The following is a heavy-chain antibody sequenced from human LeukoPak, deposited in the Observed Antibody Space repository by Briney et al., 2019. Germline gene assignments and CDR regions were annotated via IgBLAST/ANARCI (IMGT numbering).Heavy chain of an antibody. CDR3: AKVKEGDVSCYGY. CDR1: GFTFSSYG. CDR2: IRYDGNNK. J-gene: IGHJ4*02. V-gene: IGHV3-30*02. Sequence: GGSLRLSCAASGFTFSSYGMHWVRQAPGKGLEWVAFIRYDGNNKYYGDSVKGRFTISRDNSKSTLYLQMNSLRAEDTAVYYCAKVKEGDVSCYGYWGQGTLVTVSS. D-gene: IGHD2-2*01.